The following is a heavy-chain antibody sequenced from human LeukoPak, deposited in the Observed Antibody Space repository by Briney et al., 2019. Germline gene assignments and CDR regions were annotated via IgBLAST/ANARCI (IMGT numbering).Heavy chain of an antibody. V-gene: IGHV4-34*01. CDR3: ARSGSTAFDY. CDR2: INHSGST. Sequence: PSETLSLTCAVYGVSFSGYYWSWIRQPPGKGLEWIGEINHSGSTNYNPSLKSRVTISVDTSKNQFSLTLTSVTAADTAVYYCARSGSTAFDYWGQGTLVTVSS. CDR1: GVSFSGYY. D-gene: IGHD1-26*01. J-gene: IGHJ4*02.